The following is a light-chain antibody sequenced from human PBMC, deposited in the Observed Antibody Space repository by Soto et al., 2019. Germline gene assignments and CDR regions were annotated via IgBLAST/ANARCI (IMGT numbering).Light chain of an antibody. CDR3: QQYNSDST. Sequence: IQMTQSPPTLSASVGDRVTITCRASQSISIWLAWYQQKPGKAPKLLIYKASSLESEVPSRFSGSGSGTEFTLTIHSLQPDDSATYYCQQYNSDSTFGQGTKVEIK. V-gene: IGKV1-5*03. CDR1: QSISIW. J-gene: IGKJ1*01. CDR2: KAS.